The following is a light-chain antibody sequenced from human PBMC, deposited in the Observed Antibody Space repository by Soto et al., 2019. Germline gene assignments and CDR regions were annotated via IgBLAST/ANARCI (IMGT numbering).Light chain of an antibody. CDR1: QGISTF. CDR3: QQLNSYPIT. J-gene: IGKJ5*01. CDR2: AAS. V-gene: IGKV1-9*01. Sequence: DIQLTQSPSFLSASVGDRFTITCRASQGISTFLAWYQLKPGKAPKLLIYAASTLQSGVPSRFSGSGSGTEFTLTISSLQPEDFATYYCQQLNSYPITFGQGTRLEIK.